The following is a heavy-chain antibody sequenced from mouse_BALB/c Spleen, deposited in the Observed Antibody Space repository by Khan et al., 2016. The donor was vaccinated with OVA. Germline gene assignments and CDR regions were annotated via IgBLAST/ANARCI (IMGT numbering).Heavy chain of an antibody. CDR3: ARGGYYSNSLFDY. CDR2: IYPGSGKT. V-gene: IGHV1-84*02. D-gene: IGHD1-1*01. J-gene: IGHJ2*01. Sequence: QVRLQQSGPELVKPGASVKISCKASGYTFTDNYINWVKQKHGQGLEWIGWIYPGSGKTKYNEKFKGKATLTVDTSSSTAYMQLSSLTSEDTAVYFCARGGYYSNSLFDYWGQGTTLTVSS. CDR1: GYTFTDNY.